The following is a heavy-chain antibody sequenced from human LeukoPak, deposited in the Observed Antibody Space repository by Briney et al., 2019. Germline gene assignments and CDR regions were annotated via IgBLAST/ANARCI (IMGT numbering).Heavy chain of an antibody. D-gene: IGHD2-21*02. J-gene: IGHJ3*02. CDR3: AREGTARDAFDI. CDR2: ISSHGSDK. Sequence: GGSLRLSCAASGFTFSYYAMHWVRQAPGKGLEWVAFISSHGSDKYYADSMKGRFTISRDNSKNTLYLQMTSLRGEDTAMYYCAREGTARDAFDIWGQGTTVTVSS. V-gene: IGHV3-30-3*01. CDR1: GFTFSYYA.